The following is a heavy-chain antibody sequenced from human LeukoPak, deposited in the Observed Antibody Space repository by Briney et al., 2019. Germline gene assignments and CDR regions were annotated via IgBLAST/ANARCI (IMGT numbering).Heavy chain of an antibody. Sequence: PGRSLRLSCAASGFTFSSYAMHWVRQAPGKGLEWVAVISYDGSNKYYADSVKGRFTISRDNSKNTLYLQMNSLRVEDTAVYYCARESMVRGVWSYYFDYWGQGTLVTVSS. CDR1: GFTFSSYA. CDR2: ISYDGSNK. V-gene: IGHV3-30*04. J-gene: IGHJ4*02. CDR3: ARESMVRGVWSYYFDY. D-gene: IGHD3-10*01.